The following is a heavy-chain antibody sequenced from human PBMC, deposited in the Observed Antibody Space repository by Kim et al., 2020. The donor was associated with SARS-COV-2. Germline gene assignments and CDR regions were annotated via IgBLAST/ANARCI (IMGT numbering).Heavy chain of an antibody. CDR3: ARERLHFDPPRGQIDY. D-gene: IGHD5-12*01. CDR1: GYTFTSYG. J-gene: IGHJ4*02. CDR2: ISAYNGNT. Sequence: ASVKVSCKASGYTFTSYGISWVRQAPGQGLEWMGWISAYNGNTNYAQKLQGRVTMTTDTSTSTAYMELRSLRSDDTAVYYCARERLHFDPPRGQIDYWGQGTLVTVSS. V-gene: IGHV1-18*01.